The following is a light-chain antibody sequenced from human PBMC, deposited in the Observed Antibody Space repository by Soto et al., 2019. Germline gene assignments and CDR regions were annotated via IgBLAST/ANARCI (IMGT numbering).Light chain of an antibody. CDR1: SGSIASNY. CDR2: EDN. Sequence: NFMLTQPHSVSESPGKTVTISCTRSSGSIASNYVQWYQQRPGSAPTTVIYEDNQRRSGVPDRFSGSIDSSSNSASLTISGLKTEDEADYYCQSYDSSIYVVFGGGTKLTVL. V-gene: IGLV6-57*04. CDR3: QSYDSSIYVV. J-gene: IGLJ2*01.